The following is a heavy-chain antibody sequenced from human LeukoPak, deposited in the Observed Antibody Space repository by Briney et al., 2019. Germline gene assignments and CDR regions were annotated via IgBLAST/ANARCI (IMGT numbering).Heavy chain of an antibody. CDR1: GGSISSGDYS. CDR3: ARGQYFYDTSGYYSWFDT. V-gene: IGHV4-30-4*07. J-gene: IGHJ5*02. CDR2: IYYSGST. Sequence: SETLSLTCAVSGGSISSGDYSWSWIRQPPGKGLEWIGYIYYSGSTYYNTSLKSRVTISVDTSKNQFSLKLSSVTAADTAVYYYARGQYFYDTSGYYSWFDTWGQGTLVTVSS. D-gene: IGHD3-22*01.